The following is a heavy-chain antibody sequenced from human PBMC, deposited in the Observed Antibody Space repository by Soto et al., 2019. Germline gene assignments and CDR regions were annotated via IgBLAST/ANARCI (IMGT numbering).Heavy chain of an antibody. J-gene: IGHJ4*02. CDR2: IYHSGST. CDR3: ARGGYSGYVFFDY. Sequence: SETLSLTCAVSGGSISSGGYSWSWIRQPPGKGLEWIGYIYHSGSTYYNPSLKSRVTISVDRSKNQFSLKLSSVTAAYTAVYYCARGGYSGYVFFDYWGQGTLVTVSS. D-gene: IGHD5-12*01. V-gene: IGHV4-30-2*01. CDR1: GGSISSGGYS.